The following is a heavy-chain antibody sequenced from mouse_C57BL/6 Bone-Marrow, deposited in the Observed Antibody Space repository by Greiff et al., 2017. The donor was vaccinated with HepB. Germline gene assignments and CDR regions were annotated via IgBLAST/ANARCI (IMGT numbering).Heavy chain of an antibody. J-gene: IGHJ3*01. CDR3: ARWEYDRGLFAY. V-gene: IGHV1-19*01. Sequence: VQLQQSGPVLVKPGASVKMSCKASGYTFTDYYMNWVKQSHGKSLEWIGVINPYNGGTSYNQKFKGKATLTVDKSSSTAYMELNSLTSEDSAVYYCARWEYDRGLFAYWGQGTLVTVS. D-gene: IGHD2-10*02. CDR1: GYTFTDYY. CDR2: INPYNGGT.